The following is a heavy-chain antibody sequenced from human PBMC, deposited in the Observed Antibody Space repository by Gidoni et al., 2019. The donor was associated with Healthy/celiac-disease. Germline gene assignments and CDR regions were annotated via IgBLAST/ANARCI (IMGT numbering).Heavy chain of an antibody. V-gene: IGHV3-30*18. D-gene: IGHD4-17*01. J-gene: IGHJ3*02. CDR2: ISYDGSNK. Sequence: QVQLVESGGGVVQPGRSLRLSCAASGFPFSSYGMHWVRQAPGKGLEWVAVISYDGSNKYYADSVKGRFTISRDNSKNTLYLQMNSLRAEDTAVYYCAKGGLVDGDPIGFAPDAFDIWGQGTMVTVSS. CDR1: GFPFSSYG. CDR3: AKGGLVDGDPIGFAPDAFDI.